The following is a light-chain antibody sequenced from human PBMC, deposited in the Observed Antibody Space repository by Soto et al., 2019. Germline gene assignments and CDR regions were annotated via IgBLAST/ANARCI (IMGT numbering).Light chain of an antibody. CDR1: QSVSNNY. V-gene: IGKV3-20*01. CDR2: GAS. CDR3: QQYGSSGT. Sequence: IGLTQSPGTLSLSTGERATLSCRASQSVSNNYLAWYQQKPGQAPRLLIYGASNRATGIPDRFSGSGSGTEFTLTISRLEPEDFAVYYCQQYGSSGTFGQGTKVDI. J-gene: IGKJ1*01.